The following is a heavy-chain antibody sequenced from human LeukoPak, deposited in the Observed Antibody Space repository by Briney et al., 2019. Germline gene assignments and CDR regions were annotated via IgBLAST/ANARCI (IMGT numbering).Heavy chain of an antibody. D-gene: IGHD1-1*01. Sequence: GGSLRLSCVASGFTFGSYWMTWVRQAPGKGLEWVANIQEDGGEKYYVDSVRGRFTISRDNAKNSLFLQMNHLRGEDTAIYYCAKIRRERRDRYERAFDIWGQGTMVTVSS. J-gene: IGHJ3*02. CDR3: AKIRRERRDRYERAFDI. CDR2: IQEDGGEK. V-gene: IGHV3-7*01. CDR1: GFTFGSYW.